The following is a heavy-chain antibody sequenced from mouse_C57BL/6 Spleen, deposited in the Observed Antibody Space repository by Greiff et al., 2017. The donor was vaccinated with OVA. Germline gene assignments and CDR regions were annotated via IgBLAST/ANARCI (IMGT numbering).Heavy chain of an antibody. CDR3: ARDPQLVRYFDY. V-gene: IGHV5-4*01. CDR2: ISDGGSYT. Sequence: EVKVVESGGGLVKPGGSLNLSCAASGFTFSSYAMSWVRQTPEKRLEWVATISDGGSYTYYPDNVKGRFTISRDNAKNNLYLQMSHLKSEDTAMYYCARDPQLVRYFDYWGQGTTLTVSS. D-gene: IGHD4-1*02. J-gene: IGHJ2*01. CDR1: GFTFSSYA.